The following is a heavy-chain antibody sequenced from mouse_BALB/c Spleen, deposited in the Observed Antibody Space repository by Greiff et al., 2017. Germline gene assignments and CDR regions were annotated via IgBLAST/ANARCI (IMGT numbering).Heavy chain of an antibody. CDR2: ISSGGGST. V-gene: IGHV5-12-1*01. D-gene: IGHD2-10*02. CDR3: AREYGSSD. CDR1: GFAFSSYD. Sequence: EVKVVESGGGLVKPGGSLKLSCAASGFAFSSYDMSWVRQTPEKRLEWVAYISSGGGSTYYPDTVKGRFTISRDNAKNTLYLQMSSLKSEDTAMYYCAREYGSSDWGQGTLVTVSA. J-gene: IGHJ3*01.